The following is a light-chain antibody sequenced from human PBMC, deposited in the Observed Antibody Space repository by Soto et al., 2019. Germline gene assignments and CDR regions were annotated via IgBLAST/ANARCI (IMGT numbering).Light chain of an antibody. CDR1: SSNIGNNY. CDR2: ENN. CDR3: ETWDSSRSAYV. J-gene: IGLJ1*01. V-gene: IGLV1-51*02. Sequence: QSVLTQPPSVSAAPGQKVTISCSGSSSNIGNNYVSWYQQLPGTAPKLLIYENNKRPSGIPDRFSGSKSGTSATLGITGLQTGDEADYYCETWDSSRSAYVFGTGTKVTAL.